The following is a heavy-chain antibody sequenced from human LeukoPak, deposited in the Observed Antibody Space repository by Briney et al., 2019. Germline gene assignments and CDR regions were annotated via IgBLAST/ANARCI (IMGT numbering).Heavy chain of an antibody. CDR2: IRYDGSNK. D-gene: IGHD3-3*01. CDR3: AKDPGHYDFWSGYYSSHPFDY. CDR1: GFTFSSYG. Sequence: GGSLRLSCAASGFTFSSYGMHWVRQAPGKGLEWVAFIRYDGSNKYYADSVKGRFTISRDNSKNTLYLQMNSLRAEDTAVYYCAKDPGHYDFWSGYYSSHPFDYWGQGTLVTVSS. V-gene: IGHV3-30*02. J-gene: IGHJ4*02.